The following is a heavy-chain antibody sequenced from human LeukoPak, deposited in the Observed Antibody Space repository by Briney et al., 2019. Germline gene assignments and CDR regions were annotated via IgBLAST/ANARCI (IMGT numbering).Heavy chain of an antibody. CDR2: ISSSGST. CDR3: ARHLNYYGSGRALGY. CDR1: GDSISSGDYY. V-gene: IGHV4-61*02. J-gene: IGHJ4*02. D-gene: IGHD3-10*01. Sequence: PSETLSLTCTVSGDSISSGDYYWSWIRQPAGKGLEWIGRISSSGSTNYNPSLKSRVTISVDTSKNQFSLKLSSVTAADTAVYYCARHLNYYGSGRALGYWGQGTLVTVSS.